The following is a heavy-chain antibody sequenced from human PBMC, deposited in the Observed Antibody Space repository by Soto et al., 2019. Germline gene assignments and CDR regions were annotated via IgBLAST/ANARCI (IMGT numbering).Heavy chain of an antibody. CDR1: GYTFTSYA. Sequence: GASVKVSCKASGYTFTSYATHWVRQAPGQRLKWMGWINAGNGNTKYSQKFQGRVTITRDTSASTAYMELSSLRSEDTAVYYCARGVAGPLHWFDPWGQGTLVTVSS. CDR3: ARGVAGPLHWFDP. D-gene: IGHD6-19*01. V-gene: IGHV1-3*01. J-gene: IGHJ5*02. CDR2: INAGNGNT.